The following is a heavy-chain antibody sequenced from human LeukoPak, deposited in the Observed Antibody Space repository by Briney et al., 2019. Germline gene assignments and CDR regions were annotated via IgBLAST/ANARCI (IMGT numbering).Heavy chain of an antibody. CDR3: TTGFLVRLMDDH. V-gene: IGHV1-69-2*01. J-gene: IGHJ1*01. Sequence: VKLCPKVSGYSFSIYYMHWVTEAPVSGLEWVGRVDPEDGGVPSTEKFPGRVTLSADTSTDTAYMELRSLVSEDTAIYYCTTGFLVRLMDDHWGQGTLPTVSS. D-gene: IGHD1-26*01. CDR1: GYSFSIYY. CDR2: VDPEDGGV.